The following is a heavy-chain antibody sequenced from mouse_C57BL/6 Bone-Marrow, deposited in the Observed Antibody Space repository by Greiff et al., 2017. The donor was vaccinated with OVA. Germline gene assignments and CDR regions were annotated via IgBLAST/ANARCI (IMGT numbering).Heavy chain of an antibody. CDR1: GYTFTDYE. Sequence: QVQLQQSGAELVRPGASVTLSCKASGYTFTDYEMHWVKQTPVHGLEWIGAIDPETGGTAYNQKFKGKAILTADKSSSTAYMELRSLTSEDSADDYCTRGYSNYYAMEDWGQGNGVAVSA. V-gene: IGHV1-15*01. D-gene: IGHD2-5*01. J-gene: IGHJ4*01. CDR2: IDPETGGT. CDR3: TRGYSNYYAMED.